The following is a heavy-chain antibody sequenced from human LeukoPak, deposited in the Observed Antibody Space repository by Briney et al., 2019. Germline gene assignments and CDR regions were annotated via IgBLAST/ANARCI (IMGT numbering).Heavy chain of an antibody. Sequence: GGSLRLSCVASGFSFSDHWMNWFRQAPGKGLEWLSSISTSSSHIFYADSVEGRFTISRDNAKKSLYLQMNSLRVEDTAIYYCARFGDDLGVWGQGTTVTVS. CDR1: GFSFSDHW. J-gene: IGHJ6*02. D-gene: IGHD3-10*01. CDR2: ISTSSSHI. CDR3: ARFGDDLGV. V-gene: IGHV3-21*01.